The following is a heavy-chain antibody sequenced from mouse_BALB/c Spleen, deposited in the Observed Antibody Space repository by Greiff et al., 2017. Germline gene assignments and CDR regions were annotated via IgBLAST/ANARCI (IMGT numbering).Heavy chain of an antibody. Sequence: EVKLLESGGGLVQPGGSLKLSCAASGFDFSSYWLSWVRQAPGKGLEWIGEINPDSSTINYTPSLKDKFIISRDNAKNTLYLQMSKVRSEDTALYYWARLVYYGNFAYWGQGTLGTVSA. J-gene: IGHJ3*01. CDR1: GFDFSSYW. D-gene: IGHD2-1*01. V-gene: IGHV4-1*02. CDR2: INPDSSTI. CDR3: ARLVYYGNFAY.